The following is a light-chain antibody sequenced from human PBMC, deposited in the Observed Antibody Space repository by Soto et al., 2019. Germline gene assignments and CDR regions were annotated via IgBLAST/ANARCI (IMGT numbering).Light chain of an antibody. CDR3: SSYTSISTWV. CDR2: DAS. V-gene: IGLV2-14*01. Sequence: QSVLTQPASVSGSPGQSITISCTGTSSDVGGYNYVSWYQQHPGKAPKLMIYDASNRPSGVSNRFSGSKSGNTASLTISGLQAEDEADYYCSSYTSISTWVFGTGTKVTVL. CDR1: SSDVGGYNY. J-gene: IGLJ1*01.